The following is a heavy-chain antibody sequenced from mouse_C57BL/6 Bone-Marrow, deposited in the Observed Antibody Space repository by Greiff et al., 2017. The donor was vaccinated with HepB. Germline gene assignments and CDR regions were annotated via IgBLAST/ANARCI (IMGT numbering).Heavy chain of an antibody. V-gene: IGHV1-55*01. CDR2: IYPGSGST. CDR1: GYTFTSYW. CDR3: ARSPYYYGSHWYFDV. Sequence: QVQLQQSGAELVKPGASVKMSCKASGYTFTSYWITWVKQRPGQGLEWIGDIYPGSGSTNYNEKFKSKATLTVDTSSSTAYMQLSSLTSEDSAVYYCARSPYYYGSHWYFDVWGTGTTVTVSS. D-gene: IGHD1-1*01. J-gene: IGHJ1*03.